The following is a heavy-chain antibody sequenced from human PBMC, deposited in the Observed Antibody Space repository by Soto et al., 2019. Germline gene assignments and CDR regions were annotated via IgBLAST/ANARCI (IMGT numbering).Heavy chain of an antibody. J-gene: IGHJ4*02. CDR3: ARDLNFGGNPDY. Sequence: EVQLVESGGGLVKPGGSLILSCAASGFTFSSYSMNWVRQAPGKGLGWVSSISSSSSYIYYADSVKGRFTVSRDNAKNSLYLQMNSLRAEDTAMSYCARDLNFGGNPDYWGQGTLVTVSS. V-gene: IGHV3-21*01. CDR1: GFTFSSYS. D-gene: IGHD2-15*01. CDR2: ISSSSSYI.